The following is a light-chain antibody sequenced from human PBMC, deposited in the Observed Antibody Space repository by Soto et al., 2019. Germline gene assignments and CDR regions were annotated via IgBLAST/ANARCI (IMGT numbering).Light chain of an antibody. CDR2: GAS. CDR3: QQYGSSPLIT. V-gene: IGKV3-20*01. J-gene: IGKJ5*01. CDR1: QSVSSSY. Sequence: ESMLTHCPRTLSLSPGDRATLSCRASQSVSSSYLAWYQQKPGQAPRLLIYGASSRATGIPDRFSGSGSGTDFTLTISRLEPEDFAVYYCQQYGSSPLITFGQGTRLEIK.